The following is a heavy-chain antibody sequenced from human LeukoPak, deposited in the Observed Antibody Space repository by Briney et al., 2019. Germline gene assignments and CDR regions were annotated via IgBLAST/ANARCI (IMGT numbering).Heavy chain of an antibody. V-gene: IGHV3-48*04. J-gene: IGHJ5*02. CDR1: GFTFSSYS. CDR3: ARAEDDCSGGSCYPVRFDP. Sequence: GGSLILSWAASGFTFSSYSMNWVRQAPGKGLEWVSYISSSGSTIYYADSVKGRFTISRDNAKNSLYLQMNSLRAEDTAVYYCARAEDDCSGGSCYPVRFDPWGQGTLVTVSS. CDR2: ISSSGSTI. D-gene: IGHD2-15*01.